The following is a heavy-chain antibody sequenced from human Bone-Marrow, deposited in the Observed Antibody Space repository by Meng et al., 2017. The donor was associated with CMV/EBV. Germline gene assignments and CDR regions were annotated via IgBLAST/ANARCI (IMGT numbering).Heavy chain of an antibody. D-gene: IGHD1-26*01. CDR2: ITHSGST. CDR1: GAPFSGY. J-gene: IGHJ4*02. V-gene: IGHV4-34*01. CDR3: APGFRSWSGSYSS. Sequence: QAHPQQWGAGLLKPSETLSLTCGVYGAPFSGYWSWVRQPPGKGLEWIGEITHSGSTNYNVSLKSRVTISIDTSKNQFSLKLSSVTATDTAVYYCAPGFRSWSGSYSSWGQGTLVTVSS.